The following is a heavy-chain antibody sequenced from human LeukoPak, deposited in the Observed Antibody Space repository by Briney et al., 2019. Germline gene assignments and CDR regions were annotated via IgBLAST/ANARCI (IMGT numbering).Heavy chain of an antibody. V-gene: IGHV4-59*01. J-gene: IGHJ4*02. CDR2: IYYSGST. CDR1: GGSISSYY. CDR3: ARWDTAMVLFDY. Sequence: SETLSLTCTVSGGSISSYYWSWIRQPPGKGLEWIGSIYYSGSTYYNPSLKSRVTISVDTSKNQFSLKLSSVTAADTAVYYCARWDTAMVLFDYWGQGTLVTVSS. D-gene: IGHD5-18*01.